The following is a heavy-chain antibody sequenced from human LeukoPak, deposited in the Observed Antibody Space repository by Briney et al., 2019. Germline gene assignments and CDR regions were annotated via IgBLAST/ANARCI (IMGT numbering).Heavy chain of an antibody. Sequence: GGSLRLSCAASGFTFSSYSMNWVRQAPGKGLEWVSAISGSGGNTYYADSVKGRFTISRDNSKNTLYLQMNSLRAEDTAVYYCAKGTMGRGFGYWGQGTLVTVSS. D-gene: IGHD3-10*01. V-gene: IGHV3-23*01. CDR3: AKGTMGRGFGY. CDR1: GFTFSSYS. J-gene: IGHJ4*02. CDR2: ISGSGGNT.